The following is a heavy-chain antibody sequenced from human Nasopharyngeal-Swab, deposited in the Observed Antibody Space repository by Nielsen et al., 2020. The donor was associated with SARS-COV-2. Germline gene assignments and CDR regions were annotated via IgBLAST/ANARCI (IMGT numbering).Heavy chain of an antibody. D-gene: IGHD3-10*01. Sequence: VRQAPGKGLEWVSAISGSGGSTYYADSVKGRFTISRDSSKNTLYLQMNSLRAEDTAVYYCAKDIAMVRGVISFPYFDYWGQGTLVTVSS. CDR2: ISGSGGST. CDR3: AKDIAMVRGVISFPYFDY. J-gene: IGHJ4*02. V-gene: IGHV3-23*01.